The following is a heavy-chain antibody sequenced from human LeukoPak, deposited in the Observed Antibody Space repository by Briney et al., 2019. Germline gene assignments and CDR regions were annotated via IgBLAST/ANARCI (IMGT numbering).Heavy chain of an antibody. D-gene: IGHD1-14*01. CDR1: GGSFSGYY. Sequence: SETLSLTCAVYGGSFSGYYWSWIRQPPGKGLEWIGEINHSGSTNYNPSLKSRVTISVDTSKNQFSLKLSSVTAADMAVYYCARHNPPRLFDYWGQGTLVTVSS. CDR3: ARHNPPRLFDY. V-gene: IGHV4-34*01. J-gene: IGHJ4*02. CDR2: INHSGST.